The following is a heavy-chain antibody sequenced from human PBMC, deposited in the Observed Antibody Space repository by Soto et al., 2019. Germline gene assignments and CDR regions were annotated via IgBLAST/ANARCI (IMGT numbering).Heavy chain of an antibody. CDR1: GGSISSGGYS. J-gene: IGHJ3*02. CDR3: ARAHGSGWGAFDI. V-gene: IGHV4-30-4*07. CDR2: IYHSGST. Sequence: SETLSLTCAVSGGSISSGGYSWNWIRQPPGKGLEWIGCIYHSGSTLYNPSLKSRVTISVDTSKNQFSLKLSSVTAADTAVYYCARAHGSGWGAFDIWGQGTMVTVSS. D-gene: IGHD3-10*01.